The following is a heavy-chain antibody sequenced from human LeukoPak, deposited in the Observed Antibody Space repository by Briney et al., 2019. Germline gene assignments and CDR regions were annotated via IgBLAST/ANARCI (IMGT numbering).Heavy chain of an antibody. V-gene: IGHV3-7*03. CDR3: ARGTTVTAVGYFDL. J-gene: IGHJ2*01. Sequence: GGSLRLSCAASGFTFSSYWMSRVRQAPGKGLEWVANIKQDGSEKHYVDSVKGRFTISRDNAKNSLFLQMNSLRAEDTALYYCARGTTVTAVGYFDLWGRGTLVTVSS. D-gene: IGHD4-17*01. CDR2: IKQDGSEK. CDR1: GFTFSSYW.